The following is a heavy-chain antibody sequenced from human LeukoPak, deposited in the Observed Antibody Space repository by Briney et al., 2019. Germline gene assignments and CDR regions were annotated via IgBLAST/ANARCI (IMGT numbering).Heavy chain of an antibody. CDR3: ARHFSGAAPGLV. D-gene: IGHD6-6*01. J-gene: IGHJ4*02. CDR2: ISYSGST. Sequence: SETLSLTCTVAGGSISSYYGSWVRQPPGKGLEWIGYISYSGSTNYNPSPRSGVTIPVHTSKKQFSLNLSCVTAADTAVYYCARHFSGAAPGLVWGQGTLVTVSS. V-gene: IGHV4-59*08. CDR1: GGSISSYY.